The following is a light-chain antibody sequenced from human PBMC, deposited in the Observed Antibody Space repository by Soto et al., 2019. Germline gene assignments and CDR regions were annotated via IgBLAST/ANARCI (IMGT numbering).Light chain of an antibody. CDR3: QHYYNYPFT. CDR2: KAS. Sequence: DIQMTQSPSTLSGSVGDRVTITCRASQTISSWLAWYQQKPGKAPKLLIYKASTLKSGVPSRFSGSGSGTEFTLTISRLQPDDFATYYCQHYYNYPFTFGPGTKVDIK. J-gene: IGKJ3*01. CDR1: QTISSW. V-gene: IGKV1-5*03.